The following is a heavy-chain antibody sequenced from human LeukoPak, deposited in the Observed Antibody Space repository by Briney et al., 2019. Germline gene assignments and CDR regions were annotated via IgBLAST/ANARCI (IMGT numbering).Heavy chain of an antibody. J-gene: IGHJ4*02. CDR2: IYYSGSP. CDR3: ARRPTPGARFDY. CDR1: GGSISSSSYY. V-gene: IGHV4-39*01. Sequence: TSETLSLTCTVSGGSISSSSYYWGGIRQPPGKGLEWIGSIYYSGSPYYNPSLKSRVTISVDTSKNQFSLKLSSVTAADTAVYYCARRPTPGARFDYWGPGTLVTVSS. D-gene: IGHD2-15*01.